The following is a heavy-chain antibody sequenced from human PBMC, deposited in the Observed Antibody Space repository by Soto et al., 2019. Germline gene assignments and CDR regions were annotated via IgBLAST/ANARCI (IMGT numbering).Heavy chain of an antibody. J-gene: IGHJ4*02. CDR3: ARLSDRSSYYDY. D-gene: IGHD3-22*01. Sequence: QLQLQESGPGLVKPSETLSLTCTVSGDSISSANYYWDWVRQPPGRGLEWIGSVNYSGTTYYKPSLKSRVTMSVDTFKNQFSLKLNSVTAADTAVYYCARLSDRSSYYDYWGQGTLVTVSS. CDR1: GDSISSANYY. V-gene: IGHV4-39*01. CDR2: VNYSGTT.